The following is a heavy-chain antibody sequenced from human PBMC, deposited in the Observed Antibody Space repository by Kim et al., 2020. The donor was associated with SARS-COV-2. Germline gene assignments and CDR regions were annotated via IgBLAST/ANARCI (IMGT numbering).Heavy chain of an antibody. CDR3: TTDYERGRPP. CDR2: IQSKNDGGTI. CDR1: GFTLSNAW. J-gene: IGHJ5*02. V-gene: IGHV3-15*01. D-gene: IGHD3-16*01. Sequence: GGSLRLSCAASGFTLSNAWISWVRRGPGQGPEWVGRIQSKNDGGTIHYAAPEKGRITTSRDDLKNTLHMEMNSLETEDTAVYCCTTDYERGRPPWGPGTL.